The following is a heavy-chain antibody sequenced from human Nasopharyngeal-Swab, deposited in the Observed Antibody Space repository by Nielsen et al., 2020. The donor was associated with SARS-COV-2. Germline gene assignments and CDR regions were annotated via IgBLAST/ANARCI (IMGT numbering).Heavy chain of an antibody. J-gene: IGHJ6*02. CDR2: ISSSGSTI. V-gene: IGHV3-48*03. D-gene: IGHD1-20*01. CDR3: ARDRITGTSYYGMDV. CDR1: GFTFSSYE. Sequence: GESLKISCAASGFTFSSYEMNWVRQAPGKGLEWVSYISSSGSTIYYADSVKGRFTISRDNAKNSLYLQMNSLRAEDTAVYYCARDRITGTSYYGMDVWGQGTTVTVSS.